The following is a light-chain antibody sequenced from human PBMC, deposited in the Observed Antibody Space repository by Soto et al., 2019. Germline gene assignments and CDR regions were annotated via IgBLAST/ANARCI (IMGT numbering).Light chain of an antibody. V-gene: IGKV3-20*01. CDR2: DTS. Sequence: EVVLTQSPGTLSLSPGETATLSCRASQSVSRNYLAWYQQKPGQAPPLLMYDTSYRATGIPDRFSGSGSGTDFTLTIGRLEAGDFAVYYCLHYGGSPLTFGQGTRLEIK. CDR1: QSVSRNY. J-gene: IGKJ5*01. CDR3: LHYGGSPLT.